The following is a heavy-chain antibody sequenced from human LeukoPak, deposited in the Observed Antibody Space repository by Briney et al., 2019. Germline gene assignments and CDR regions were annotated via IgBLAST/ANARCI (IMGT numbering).Heavy chain of an antibody. J-gene: IGHJ4*02. CDR3: ARDLSYYYDSSGSKGDY. V-gene: IGHV3-7*01. CDR2: IKQDGSEK. CDR1: GFTFSSYW. Sequence: GGSLRLSCAASGFTFSSYWMSWVRQAPGQGLEWVANIKQDGSEKYYVDSVKGRFTISRDNAKNSLYLQMNSLRAEDTAVYYCARDLSYYYDSSGSKGDYWGQGTLVTVSS. D-gene: IGHD3-22*01.